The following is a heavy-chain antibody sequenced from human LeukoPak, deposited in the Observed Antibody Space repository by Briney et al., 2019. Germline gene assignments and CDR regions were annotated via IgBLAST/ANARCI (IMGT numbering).Heavy chain of an antibody. D-gene: IGHD3-22*01. Sequence: SETVSLTCAVYGGSFSGYYWSWIRQPPGKGLEWIGEINHSGSTNYNPSLKSRVTISVDTSKNQFSLKLSSVTAADTAVYYCARGRYDSSGYYVDGYGMDVWGQGTTVTVSS. V-gene: IGHV4-34*01. CDR3: ARGRYDSSGYYVDGYGMDV. J-gene: IGHJ6*02. CDR1: GGSFSGYY. CDR2: INHSGST.